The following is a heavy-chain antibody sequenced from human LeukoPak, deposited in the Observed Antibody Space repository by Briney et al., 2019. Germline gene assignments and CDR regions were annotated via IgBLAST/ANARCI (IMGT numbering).Heavy chain of an antibody. V-gene: IGHV5-51*01. J-gene: IGHJ4*02. Sequence: GESLKTSCKGSGYSFTSYWIGWVRQMPGEGLEWVGIIYPGDSDTRYSPSFQGQVTVSADKSISTAYLQWSSLKASDTAMYYCARLYDILTGNSFDYWGQGTLVTVSS. D-gene: IGHD3-9*01. CDR1: GYSFTSYW. CDR2: IYPGDSDT. CDR3: ARLYDILTGNSFDY.